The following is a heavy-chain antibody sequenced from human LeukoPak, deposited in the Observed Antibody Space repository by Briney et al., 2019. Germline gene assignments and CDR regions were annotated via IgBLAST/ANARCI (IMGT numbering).Heavy chain of an antibody. CDR2: INGGDYST. Sequence: QPGGSLRLSCAASGFTFSASAMRCVRHAPEKGLQWVSSINGGDYSTYYADSVKGRFTISRDSSKNILYLQMSSLRTDDTAIYYCATANPTPRGINFDSWGQGTLVTVSS. D-gene: IGHD3-10*01. V-gene: IGHV3-23*01. CDR1: GFTFSASA. CDR3: ATANPTPRGINFDS. J-gene: IGHJ4*02.